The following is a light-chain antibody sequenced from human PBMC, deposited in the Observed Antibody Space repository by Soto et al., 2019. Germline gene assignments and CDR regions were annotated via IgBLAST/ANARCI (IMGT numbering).Light chain of an antibody. CDR3: QQSYSTPPAT. CDR2: AAS. J-gene: IGKJ1*01. CDR1: QRISSY. Sequence: DIQMTQSPSSLSASVGDRVTITCRASQRISSYLNWYQQKPGKAPKLLIYAASSLQSGVPSRFSGSGYETDFPLTIRSLQPEDFATYACQQSYSTPPATFGQGNKGEFK. V-gene: IGKV1-39*01.